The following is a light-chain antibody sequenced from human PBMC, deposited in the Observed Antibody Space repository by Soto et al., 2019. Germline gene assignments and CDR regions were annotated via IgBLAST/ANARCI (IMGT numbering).Light chain of an antibody. J-gene: IGLJ1*01. V-gene: IGLV2-14*01. CDR2: DVS. Sequence: QSALTQPASVSGSPGQSITISCTGTSSDVGGYNYVSWYQQYPGKAPKLMIHDVSNRPSGVSNRFSGSKSGNTASLTISGLQAEDEADYHCSSFTSIITYVCGTGTKVTVL. CDR3: SSFTSIITYV. CDR1: SSDVGGYNY.